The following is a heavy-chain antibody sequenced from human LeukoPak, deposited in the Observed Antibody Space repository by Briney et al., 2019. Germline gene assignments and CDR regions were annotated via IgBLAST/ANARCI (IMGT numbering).Heavy chain of an antibody. V-gene: IGHV4-38-2*02. CDR3: ARDVVGWLGSFDY. CDR2: IYHSGNT. CDR1: GYSISTSYY. J-gene: IGHJ4*02. D-gene: IGHD6-19*01. Sequence: SSETLSLTCTVSGYSISTSYYWGWIRRPPGKGLEWIGSIYHSGNTYYNPSLKSRVTISVDTSKNQFSLKLNSVTAADTAVYYCARDVVGWLGSFDYWGQGTLVTVSS.